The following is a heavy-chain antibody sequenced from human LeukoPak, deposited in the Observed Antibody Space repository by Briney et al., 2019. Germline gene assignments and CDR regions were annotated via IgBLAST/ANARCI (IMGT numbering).Heavy chain of an antibody. Sequence: PGGSLRLSCAASGFTFDDYAMHWVRQAPGKGLEWGSGISWNSGSIAYADSVKGRFTISRDNAKNSLYLQMNSRRAEDTALYYCAKSVFAMVRGVEGYYFDYWGQGTLVTVSS. D-gene: IGHD3-10*01. CDR2: ISWNSGSI. CDR3: AKSVFAMVRGVEGYYFDY. V-gene: IGHV3-9*01. CDR1: GFTFDDYA. J-gene: IGHJ4*02.